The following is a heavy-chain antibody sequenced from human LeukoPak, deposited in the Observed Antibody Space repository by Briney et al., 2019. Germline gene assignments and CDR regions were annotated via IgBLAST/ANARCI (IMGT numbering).Heavy chain of an antibody. J-gene: IGHJ4*02. CDR1: GYTFTSYD. D-gene: IGHD5-24*01. CDR3: ARDMGDGYNYIYFDY. Sequence: SVKVSCKASGYTFTSYDINWVRQAPGQGLEWMGRIIPILGIANYAQKFQGRVTITADKSTSTAYMELSSLRSEDTAVYYCARDMGDGYNYIYFDYWGQGTLVTVSS. V-gene: IGHV1-69*04. CDR2: IIPILGIA.